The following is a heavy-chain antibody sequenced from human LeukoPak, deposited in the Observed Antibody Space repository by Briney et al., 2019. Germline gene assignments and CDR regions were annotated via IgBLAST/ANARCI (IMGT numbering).Heavy chain of an antibody. D-gene: IGHD4-17*01. CDR3: ASRIYGDYALFDY. J-gene: IGHJ4*02. CDR1: GGSFSGYY. CDR2: INHSGST. Sequence: PSETLSLTCAVYGGSFSGYYWSWIRQPPGKGLEWIGEINHSGSTNYNPSLKSRVTISVGTSKNQFSLKLSSVTAADTAVYYCASRIYGDYALFDYWGQGTLATVSS. V-gene: IGHV4-34*01.